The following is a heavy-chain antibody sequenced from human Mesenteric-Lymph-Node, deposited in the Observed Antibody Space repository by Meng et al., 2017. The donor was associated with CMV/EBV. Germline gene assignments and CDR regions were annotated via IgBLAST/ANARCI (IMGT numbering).Heavy chain of an antibody. Sequence: GESLKISCAASGFTFSSYAMSWVRQAPGKGLEWVSVIYSGGSSTYYADSVKGRFTISRDNSKNTLYLQMNSLRAEDTAVYYCAKGGFPAAPFDLWGRGTLVTVSS. CDR2: IYSGGSST. CDR3: AKGGFPAAPFDL. D-gene: IGHD2-2*01. CDR1: GFTFSSYA. V-gene: IGHV3-23*03. J-gene: IGHJ2*01.